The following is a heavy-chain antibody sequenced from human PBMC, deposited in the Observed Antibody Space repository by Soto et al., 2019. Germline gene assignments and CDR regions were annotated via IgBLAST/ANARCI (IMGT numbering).Heavy chain of an antibody. J-gene: IGHJ4*02. V-gene: IGHV4-34*01. CDR2: INHSGST. Sequence: QVQLQQWGAGLLKPSETLSLTCAVYGGSFSGYYWSWIRQPPGKGLEWIGEINHSGSTNYNPSLKSRVTISVDTSKHQFSLKLGSVTAADTAVYYCARGGDYYDSSGYCRDFDYWGQGTLVTVSS. CDR3: ARGGDYYDSSGYCRDFDY. CDR1: GGSFSGYY. D-gene: IGHD3-22*01.